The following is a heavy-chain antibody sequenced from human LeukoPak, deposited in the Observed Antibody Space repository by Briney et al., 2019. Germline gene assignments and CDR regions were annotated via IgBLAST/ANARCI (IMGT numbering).Heavy chain of an antibody. Sequence: SETLSLTCAVYGGSFSGYYWSWIRQPPGKGLEWIGEINHSGSTNYNPSLKSRVTISVDTSKNQFSLKLSSVTAADTAVYYCARHSRVTSWVMDVWGQGTTVTVSS. CDR1: GGSFSGYY. V-gene: IGHV4-34*01. CDR3: ARHSRVTSWVMDV. J-gene: IGHJ6*02. D-gene: IGHD4-11*01. CDR2: INHSGST.